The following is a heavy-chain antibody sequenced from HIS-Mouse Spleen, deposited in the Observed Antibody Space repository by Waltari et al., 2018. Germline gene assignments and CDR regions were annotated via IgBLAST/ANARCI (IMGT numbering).Heavy chain of an antibody. CDR3: ARDFHDFWSGYYGGDKKHDAFDI. CDR1: GGSISSYY. Sequence: QVQLQESGPGLVKPSETLSLTCTVSGGSISSYYWSWIRPPAGKGLEWIGRIYTSGSTNYNPPLKSRVTMSVDTAKNQFSLKLSSVTAADTAVYYCARDFHDFWSGYYGGDKKHDAFDIWGQGTMVTVSS. V-gene: IGHV4-4*07. D-gene: IGHD3-3*01. CDR2: IYTSGST. J-gene: IGHJ3*02.